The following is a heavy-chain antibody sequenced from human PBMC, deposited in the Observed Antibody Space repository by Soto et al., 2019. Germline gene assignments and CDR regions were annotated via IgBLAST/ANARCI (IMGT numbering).Heavy chain of an antibody. Sequence: GGSLRLSCAASGFPFSTYWMHWVRQAPGKGPVWVSRINNDGSTTRYADSVKGRFTISRDNAKNTLYLQMNSLRAEDTAVYYCASQGLYYYGLDVWGQGTTVTVSS. CDR3: ASQGLYYYGLDV. CDR2: INNDGSTT. J-gene: IGHJ6*02. V-gene: IGHV3-74*01. CDR1: GFPFSTYW.